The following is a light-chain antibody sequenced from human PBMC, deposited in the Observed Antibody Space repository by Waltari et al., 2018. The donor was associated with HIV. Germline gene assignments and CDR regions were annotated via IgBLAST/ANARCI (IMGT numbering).Light chain of an antibody. CDR1: SSDVGGYNS. CDR2: DVS. Sequence: QSALTQPASVSGSPGQSITISCTGTSSDVGGYNSVSWYQQHPGKAPKLMIYDVSNRPSGVSNRFSGSKSGNTASLTISGLQAEDEADYYCSSYTSSNTLPYVFGTGTKVTVL. J-gene: IGLJ1*01. V-gene: IGLV2-14*03. CDR3: SSYTSSNTLPYV.